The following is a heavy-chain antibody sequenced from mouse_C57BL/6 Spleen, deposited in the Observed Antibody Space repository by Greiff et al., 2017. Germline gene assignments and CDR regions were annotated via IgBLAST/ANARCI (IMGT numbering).Heavy chain of an antibody. V-gene: IGHV1-7*01. CDR3: ARRESNSLWAMDY. CDR1: GYTFTSYW. CDR2: INPSSGYT. Sequence: VQLQQSGAELAKPGASVKLSCKASGYTFTSYWMHWVKQRPGQGLEWIGYINPSSGYTKYNQKFKDKATLTADKSSSTAYMQLSSLTYEDSAVXYCARRESNSLWAMDYWGQGTSVTVSS. J-gene: IGHJ4*01. D-gene: IGHD2-5*01.